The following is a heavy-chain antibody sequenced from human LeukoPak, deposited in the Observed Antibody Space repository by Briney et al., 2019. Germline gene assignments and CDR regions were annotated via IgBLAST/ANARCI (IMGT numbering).Heavy chain of an antibody. V-gene: IGHV3-53*01. Sequence: GGSLRLSCAASGFTINTNYMSWVRQAPGKGLEWVSGIYTGNSTIYADSVRGRFTISRDNSKNTFYLQMNSLRAEDTAVYYCVGYHSDSPAPWGQGTLVTVSS. CDR3: VGYHSDSPAP. D-gene: IGHD3-22*01. CDR1: GFTINTNY. J-gene: IGHJ5*02. CDR2: IYTGNST.